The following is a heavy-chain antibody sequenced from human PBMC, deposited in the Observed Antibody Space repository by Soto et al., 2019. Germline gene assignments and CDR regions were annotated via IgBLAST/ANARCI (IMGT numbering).Heavy chain of an antibody. CDR3: ARVYPGTGWPFHYYGMDV. J-gene: IGHJ6*02. Sequence: PGGSLRLSCVASEFTFSNYWISWGRQAPGKGLEWVANIKQDGSEKYYVDSVKGRFTISRDNAENSLYLQMNSLRAEDTALYYCARVYPGTGWPFHYYGMDVWGQGTTVTVSS. D-gene: IGHD6-25*01. CDR1: EFTFSNYW. V-gene: IGHV3-7*01. CDR2: IKQDGSEK.